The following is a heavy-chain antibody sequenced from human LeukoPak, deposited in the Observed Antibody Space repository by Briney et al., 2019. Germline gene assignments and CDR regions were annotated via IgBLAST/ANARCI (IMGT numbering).Heavy chain of an antibody. CDR2: IYPGDSDT. CDR3: ARQSNWFDP. Sequence: GGSLQISCQGSGYIFTSYWIGWVRQLPGKGLEWMGTIYPGDSDTRYSPSFQGQVTISADKSISTAYLQWSSLKASDTAMYYCARQSNWFDPWGQGTLVTVSS. J-gene: IGHJ5*02. CDR1: GYIFTSYW. V-gene: IGHV5-51*01.